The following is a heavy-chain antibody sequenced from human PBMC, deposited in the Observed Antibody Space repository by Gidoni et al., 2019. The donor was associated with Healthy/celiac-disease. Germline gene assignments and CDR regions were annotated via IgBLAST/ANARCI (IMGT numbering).Heavy chain of an antibody. CDR3: VKDGTYYYDSSGHSRYFDY. J-gene: IGHJ4*02. D-gene: IGHD3-22*01. CDR1: GFTFSSYA. Sequence: EVQLVESGGGLVQPGGSLRLSCSASGFTFSSYAMHWVRQAPGKGLEYVSAISSNGGSTYYADSVKGRFTISRDNSKNTLYLQMSSLRAEDTAVYYCVKDGTYYYDSSGHSRYFDYWGQGTLVTVSS. V-gene: IGHV3-64D*09. CDR2: ISSNGGST.